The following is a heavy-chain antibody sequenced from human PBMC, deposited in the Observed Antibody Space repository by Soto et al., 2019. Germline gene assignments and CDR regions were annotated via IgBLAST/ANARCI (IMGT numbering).Heavy chain of an antibody. CDR2: IFYSGTT. D-gene: IGHD1-1*01. CDR3: ARDLWVEPELYYYGMDV. CDR1: GDSISSADYY. J-gene: IGHJ6*02. Sequence: SETLSLTXTVSGDSISSADYYWSWIRQTPGKGLEWIGHIFYSGTTYYNPSLKSRLTISVDTSKNHFSLRLTSVTAADTAVYYCARDLWVEPELYYYGMDVWGQGTTVTVSS. V-gene: IGHV4-30-4*01.